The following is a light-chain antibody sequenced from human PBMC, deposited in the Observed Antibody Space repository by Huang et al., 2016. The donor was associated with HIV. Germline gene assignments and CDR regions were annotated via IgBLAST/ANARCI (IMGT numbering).Light chain of an antibody. V-gene: IGKV3-15*01. CDR1: QSVNNK. CDR2: DAS. Sequence: EVVMTQSPVTLSVSPGERATLACRASQSVNNKLAWFQQKPGQAPRLLIHDASIRATGIPDRFSGSGSGTEFTLTISSLQSEDFAVYYCQQYNSWPPWTFGQGTKVEIK. J-gene: IGKJ1*01. CDR3: QQYNSWPPWT.